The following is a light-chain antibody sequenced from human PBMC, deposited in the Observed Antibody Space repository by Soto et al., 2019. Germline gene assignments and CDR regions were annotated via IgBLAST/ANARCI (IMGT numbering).Light chain of an antibody. CDR3: QQSSNIPYT. CDR2: AAS. Sequence: DIQMTQSPSSLSASVGDRVTITCRASQTISTYLNWYQQNPGKAPKLLIYAASSLQSGVPSRFSGSGSGTDFTLTISSLHTEDFATYYCQQSSNIPYTFGQGTKLEIK. V-gene: IGKV1-39*01. CDR1: QTISTY. J-gene: IGKJ2*01.